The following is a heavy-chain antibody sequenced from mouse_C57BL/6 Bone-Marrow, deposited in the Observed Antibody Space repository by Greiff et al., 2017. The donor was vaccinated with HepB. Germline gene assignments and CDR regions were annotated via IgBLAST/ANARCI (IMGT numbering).Heavy chain of an antibody. V-gene: IGHV1-7*01. CDR1: GYTFTSYW. CDR3: AIGDGNYFFAS. J-gene: IGHJ3*01. D-gene: IGHD2-1*01. Sequence: QVQLQQSGAELAKPGASVKLSCKASGYTFTSYWMHWVKQRPGQGLEWIGYINPSSGYTKYNQKFKDKATLTADKFTSKAYMQLSSMTYEDSEVYYCAIGDGNYFFASRGQGTLVTVSA. CDR2: INPSSGYT.